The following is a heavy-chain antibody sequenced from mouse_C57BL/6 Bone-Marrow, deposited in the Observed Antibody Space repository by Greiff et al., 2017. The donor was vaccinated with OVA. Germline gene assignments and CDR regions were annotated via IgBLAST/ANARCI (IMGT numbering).Heavy chain of an antibody. Sequence: LKQSGAELVRPGASVKLSCTASGFNIKDDYMHWVKQRPEQGLEWIGWIDPENGDTEYASKFQGKATITADTSSNTAYLQLSSLTSEDTAVYYCTTRHYGSSCFDYWGQGTTLTVSS. CDR1: GFNIKDDY. V-gene: IGHV14-4*01. CDR2: IDPENGDT. D-gene: IGHD1-1*01. J-gene: IGHJ2*01. CDR3: TTRHYGSSCFDY.